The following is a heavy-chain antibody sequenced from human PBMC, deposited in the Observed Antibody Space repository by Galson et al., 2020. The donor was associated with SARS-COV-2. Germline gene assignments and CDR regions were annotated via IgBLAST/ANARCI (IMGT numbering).Heavy chain of an antibody. Sequence: SQTLSLTCTVSGGSISSGGYYWSWIRQHPGKGLEWIGYIYYSGSTYYNPSLKSRVTISVDTSKNQFSLKLSSVTAADTAVYYCARDYFKRSGSGTDYYYYYGMDVWGQGTTVTVSS. V-gene: IGHV4-31*03. CDR1: GGSISSGGYY. CDR2: IYYSGST. D-gene: IGHD3-10*01. J-gene: IGHJ6*02. CDR3: ARDYFKRSGSGTDYYYYYGMDV.